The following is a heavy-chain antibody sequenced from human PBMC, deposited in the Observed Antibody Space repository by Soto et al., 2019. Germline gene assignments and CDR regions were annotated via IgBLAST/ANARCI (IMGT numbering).Heavy chain of an antibody. CDR1: GFTFSSYA. J-gene: IGHJ4*02. CDR2: ISYDGSNK. Sequence: GGSLRLSCAASGFTFSSYAMHWVRQAPGKGLEWVAVISYDGSNKYYADSVKGRFTISRDNSNNTLYLQMNSLRAEDTAVYYCARLRPGDYDSSGYGLDYWGQGTLVTVSS. D-gene: IGHD3-22*01. CDR3: ARLRPGDYDSSGYGLDY. V-gene: IGHV3-30-3*01.